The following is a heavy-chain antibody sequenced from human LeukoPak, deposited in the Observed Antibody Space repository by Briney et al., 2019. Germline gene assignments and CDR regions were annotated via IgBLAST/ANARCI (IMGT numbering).Heavy chain of an antibody. V-gene: IGHV3-48*03. CDR2: ISSSGSTI. CDR3: AELRITMIGGV. Sequence: GGSLRLTCAASGFTFSSYETNWVRQAPGEGLEGVSYISSSGSTIYYAHSVKSLFTISRDNSKNPLYLHMNILSAEDTAVYYCAELRITMIGGVWGKGTTVTISS. D-gene: IGHD3-10*02. CDR1: GFTFSSYE. J-gene: IGHJ6*04.